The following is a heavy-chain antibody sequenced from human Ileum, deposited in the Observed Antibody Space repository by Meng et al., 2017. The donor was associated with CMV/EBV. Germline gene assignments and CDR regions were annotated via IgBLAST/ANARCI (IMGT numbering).Heavy chain of an antibody. J-gene: IGHJ4*02. V-gene: IGHV4-4*07. CDR3: ARDSSGNWNYADY. CDR2: IYTSGST. Sequence: QRSGPGLGSPSAPPPLPRTCCGCSISSPYLNCVRQPAGKGLEWIGRIYTSGSTNYNPSLKSRVTMSVDTSKNQFSLKLSSVTAADTAVYYCARDSSGNWNYADYWGQGTLVTVSS. CDR1: GCSISSPY. D-gene: IGHD1-7*01.